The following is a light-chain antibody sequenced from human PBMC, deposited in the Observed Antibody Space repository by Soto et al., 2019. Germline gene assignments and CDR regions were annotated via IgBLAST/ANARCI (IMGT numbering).Light chain of an antibody. CDR2: WTS. CDR1: QSVLYSSDNRNY. J-gene: IGKJ4*01. CDR3: QQYYDIPLT. V-gene: IGKV4-1*01. Sequence: DFVMTQSPDSLAVSLGERATINCKSSQSVLYSSDNRNYLAWYQQKPGQPPKLLIFWTSIRESGVPDRFIGIGSGTDFTLNISGLQAEDVAVYYCQQYYDIPLTFGGGTKVEI.